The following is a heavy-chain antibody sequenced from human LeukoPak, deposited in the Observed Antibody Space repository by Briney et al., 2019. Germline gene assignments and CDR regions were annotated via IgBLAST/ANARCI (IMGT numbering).Heavy chain of an antibody. D-gene: IGHD6-19*01. CDR1: GYSFTSYG. V-gene: IGHV1-18*04. CDR3: ARDRGYSSGWYYFDY. CDR2: ISAYNGNT. J-gene: IGHJ4*02. Sequence: ASVSVSCKASGYSFTSYGISWVRQAPGQGLEWMGWISAYNGNTNYAQKLQGRVTMTTDTSTSTAYMELRSLRSDDTAVYYCARDRGYSSGWYYFDYWGQGTLVTVSS.